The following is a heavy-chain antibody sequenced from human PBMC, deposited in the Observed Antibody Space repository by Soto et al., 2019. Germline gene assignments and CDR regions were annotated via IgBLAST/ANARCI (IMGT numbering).Heavy chain of an antibody. CDR3: AREETWLHRADYKFCMDV. Sequence: SVKVSCKASGGTFSNYAISWVRQAPGQGLEWMGGIIPFSATPHYAQKFQGRVTITADESTSTGYMELSSLRSEDTAVYYCAREETWLHRADYKFCMDVWGQGTTVTVSS. CDR2: IIPFSATP. CDR1: GGTFSNYA. J-gene: IGHJ6*02. V-gene: IGHV1-69*13. D-gene: IGHD4-4*01.